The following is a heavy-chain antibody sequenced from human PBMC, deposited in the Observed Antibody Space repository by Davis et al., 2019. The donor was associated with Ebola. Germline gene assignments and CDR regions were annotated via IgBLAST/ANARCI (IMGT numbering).Heavy chain of an antibody. CDR2: IYPGDSDT. CDR3: ARRGPNYGDYVDY. V-gene: IGHV5-51*01. CDR1: GYRFTSYW. J-gene: IGHJ4*02. D-gene: IGHD4-17*01. Sequence: PGGSLRLSCKGSGYRFTSYWIDWVRQMPGKGLEWMGIIYPGDSDTRYNPSFQGQVTISADRSINTAYLQWSSLKASDTAMYYCARRGPNYGDYVDYWGQGTLVTVSS.